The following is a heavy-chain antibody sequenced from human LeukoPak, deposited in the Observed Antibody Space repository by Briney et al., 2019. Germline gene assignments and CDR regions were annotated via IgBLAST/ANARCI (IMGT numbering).Heavy chain of an antibody. CDR2: INPNSGGT. J-gene: IGHJ6*03. Sequence: ASVKVSCKASGYTFTGYYMHWVRQAPGQGLEWMGWINPNSGGTNYAQKFQGRVTMTRDTSISTAYMELSRLRSDDTAVYYCARTTAAIPYYYYYMDVWGKGTTLTVSS. D-gene: IGHD2-2*02. CDR3: ARTTAAIPYYYYYMDV. V-gene: IGHV1-2*02. CDR1: GYTFTGYY.